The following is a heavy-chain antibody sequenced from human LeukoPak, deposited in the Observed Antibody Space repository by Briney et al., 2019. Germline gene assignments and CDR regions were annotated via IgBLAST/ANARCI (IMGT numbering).Heavy chain of an antibody. CDR3: ARGGRGSGWYKLAPAFDI. J-gene: IGHJ3*02. D-gene: IGHD6-19*01. V-gene: IGHV4-39*07. CDR2: IYYSGST. CDR1: GGSISSSSYY. Sequence: SETLSLTCTVSGGSISSSSYYWGWIRQPPGKGLEWIGNIYYSGSTYYNPSLKSRVTISIDTSKNQFSLQLSSVPAADTAVYYCARGGRGSGWYKLAPAFDIWGQGTMVTVSS.